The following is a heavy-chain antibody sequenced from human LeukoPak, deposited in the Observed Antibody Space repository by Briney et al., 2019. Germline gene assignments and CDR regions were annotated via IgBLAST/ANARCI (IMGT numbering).Heavy chain of an antibody. CDR2: IYYSGNT. J-gene: IGHJ3*02. CDR3: ARHVAWDLSSFDI. D-gene: IGHD1-26*01. CDR1: GGSISSSSYY. Sequence: TSETLSLTCTVSGGSISSSSYYWSWIRQPPGKGLEWIGYIYYSGNTNYNPSLKSRVTISEDTSKNQFSLKLSFVTAADTAVYYCARHVAWDLSSFDIWGQGTMVTVSS. V-gene: IGHV4-61*05.